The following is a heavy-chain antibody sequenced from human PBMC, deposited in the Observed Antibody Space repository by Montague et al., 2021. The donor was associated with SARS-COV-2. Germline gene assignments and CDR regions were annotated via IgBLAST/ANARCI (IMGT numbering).Heavy chain of an antibody. D-gene: IGHD6-19*01. CDR2: ISGGGDMT. Sequence: SLRLSCGASGFTFSSYGMFWVRQTPGKGLEWVSAISGGGDMTYYXDSVKGRFTISRDNSKNTLYLQMNTLRAEDTAVYFCAKKTIAVPGSPHFDSWGQGTLVTVSS. CDR1: GFTFSSYG. CDR3: AKKTIAVPGSPHFDS. J-gene: IGHJ4*02. V-gene: IGHV3-23*01.